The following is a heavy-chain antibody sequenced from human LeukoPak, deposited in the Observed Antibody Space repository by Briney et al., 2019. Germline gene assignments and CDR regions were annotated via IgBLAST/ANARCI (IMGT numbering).Heavy chain of an antibody. V-gene: IGHV3-9*01. CDR3: AKAGYYDSSGYYFHY. Sequence: GRSLRLSCAASGFTFDDYAMHWVRQAPGKGLEWVSGISWNSGSIGYADSVKGRFTISRDNAKNSLYLQMNSLRAEDTALYYCAKAGYYDSSGYYFHYWGQGTLVTVSS. CDR1: GFTFDDYA. J-gene: IGHJ4*02. D-gene: IGHD3-22*01. CDR2: ISWNSGSI.